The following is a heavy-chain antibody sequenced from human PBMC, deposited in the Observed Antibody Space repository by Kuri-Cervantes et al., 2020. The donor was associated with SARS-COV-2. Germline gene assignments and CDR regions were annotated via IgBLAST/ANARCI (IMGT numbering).Heavy chain of an antibody. CDR3: AKGPHCSGGSCYQDY. CDR2: ISWDGGST. J-gene: IGHJ4*02. D-gene: IGHD2-15*01. CDR1: GFTFSTYD. V-gene: IGHV3-43*01. Sequence: GGSLRLSCAASGFTFSTYDMHWVRQAPGKGLEWVPLISWDGGSTYYADSVKGRFTISRDNSKNSLYLQMYSLRTEDTALYYCAKGPHCSGGSCYQDYWGQGTLVTVSS.